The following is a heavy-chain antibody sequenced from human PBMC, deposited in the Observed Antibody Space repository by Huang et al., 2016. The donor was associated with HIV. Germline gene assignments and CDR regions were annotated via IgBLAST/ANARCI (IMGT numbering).Heavy chain of an antibody. CDR1: GDTFLRYD. V-gene: IGHV1-18*04. Sequence: QVRLVQSGAEVKKPGASLKVSCKADGDTFLRYDISWVRQAPGQGLEWGGRCRLDVGETMYAKRFQGRLTMTRDTSTSTAYMELRSLGADDTAVYYCARDREFSSGWGWAGYYLDYWGQGTPVLVSP. D-gene: IGHD6-19*01. CDR3: ARDREFSSGWGWAGYYLDY. CDR2: CRLDVGET. J-gene: IGHJ4*02.